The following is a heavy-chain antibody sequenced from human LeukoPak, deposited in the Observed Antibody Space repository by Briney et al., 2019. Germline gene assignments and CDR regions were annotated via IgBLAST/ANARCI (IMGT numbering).Heavy chain of an antibody. CDR2: ISSNGGST. Sequence: GGSLRLSCAASGFTFSSYAMHWVRQAPGKGLEYVSAISSNGGSTYYANSVKGRFTISRDSSKNTLYLQMNSLRAEDTAVYYCAKDIGSGWFFGYWGQGTLVTVSS. D-gene: IGHD6-19*01. V-gene: IGHV3-64*01. CDR3: AKDIGSGWFFGY. J-gene: IGHJ4*02. CDR1: GFTFSSYA.